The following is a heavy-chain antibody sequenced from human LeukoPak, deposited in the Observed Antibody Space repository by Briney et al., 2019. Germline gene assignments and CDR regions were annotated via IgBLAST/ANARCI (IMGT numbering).Heavy chain of an antibody. D-gene: IGHD5-18*01. CDR3: AKELTRGYSYGNYFDY. CDR1: GFTFDDYA. J-gene: IGHJ4*02. V-gene: IGHV3-9*01. CDR2: ISWNSGSI. Sequence: GRSLRLSCAASGFTFDDYAMHWVWQAPGKGLEWVSGISWNSGSIGYADSVKGRFTISRDNAKNSLYLQMNSLRAEDTALYYCAKELTRGYSYGNYFDYWGQGTLVTVSS.